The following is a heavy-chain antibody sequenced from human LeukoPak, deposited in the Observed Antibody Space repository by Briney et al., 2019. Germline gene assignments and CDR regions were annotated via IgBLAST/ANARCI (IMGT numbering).Heavy chain of an antibody. V-gene: IGHV1-2*02. Sequence: ASVKVSCKASGYTFTAYYMHWVRQAPGQGLEWMGWINPNTGDTNSAERFQGRVTMTRDSSISTAYLELSRLTSDDTAVYYCARDMWQQFAWFDPWGQGTLVTVSS. CDR1: GYTFTAYY. J-gene: IGHJ5*02. CDR3: ARDMWQQFAWFDP. CDR2: INPNTGDT. D-gene: IGHD6-13*01.